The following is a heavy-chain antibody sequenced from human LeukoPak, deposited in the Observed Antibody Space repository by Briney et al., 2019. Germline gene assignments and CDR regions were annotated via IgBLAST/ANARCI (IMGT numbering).Heavy chain of an antibody. J-gene: IGHJ4*02. Sequence: PGGSLRLSCAASGFTFSSYAMHWVRQAPGKWLEWVAVISYDGSNKYYADSVKGRFTISRDNSKNTLYLQMNSLRAEDTAVYYCARALLVVPGYFDYWGQGTLVTVSS. CDR3: ARALLVVPGYFDY. CDR1: GFTFSSYA. V-gene: IGHV3-30*04. CDR2: ISYDGSNK. D-gene: IGHD2-8*01.